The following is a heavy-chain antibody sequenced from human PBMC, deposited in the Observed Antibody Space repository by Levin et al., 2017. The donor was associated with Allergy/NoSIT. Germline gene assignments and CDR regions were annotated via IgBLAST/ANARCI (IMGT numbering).Heavy chain of an antibody. CDR3: ANRLLGYCSGSSCYGFDY. CDR2: IHWNDDK. V-gene: IGHV2-5*01. D-gene: IGHD2-2*01. Sequence: SGPTLVKPTQTLTLTCTFSGFSFTTTGGGVGWIRQLPGKALEWLGAIHWNDDKRYSPSLMSRLTITKDPSKNQVVLTMTTMDPVDTATYYCANRLLGYCSGSSCYGFDYWGQGTLVTVSS. CDR1: GFSFTTTGGG. J-gene: IGHJ4*02.